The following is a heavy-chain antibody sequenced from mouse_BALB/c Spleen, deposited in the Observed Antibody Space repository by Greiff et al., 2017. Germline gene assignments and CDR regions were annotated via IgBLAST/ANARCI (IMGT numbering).Heavy chain of an antibody. CDR2: IRNKANGYTT. CDR3: ARAPVDGAWIAY. CDR1: GFTFTDYY. V-gene: IGHV7-3*02. Sequence: EVQLQESGGGLVQPGGSLRLSCATSGFTFTDYYMSWVRQPPGKALEWLGFIRNKANGYTTEYSASVKGRFTISRDNSQSILYLQMNTLRAEDSATYYCARAPVDGAWIAYWGQGTLVTVSA. D-gene: IGHD1-1*02. J-gene: IGHJ3*01.